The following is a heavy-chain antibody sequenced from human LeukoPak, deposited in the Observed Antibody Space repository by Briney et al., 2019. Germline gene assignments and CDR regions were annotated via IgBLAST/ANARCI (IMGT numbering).Heavy chain of an antibody. J-gene: IGHJ6*02. CDR2: INSDGSST. D-gene: IGHD6-13*01. V-gene: IGHV3-74*01. CDR1: GFTFSSYW. Sequence: GGSLRLSCAASGFTFSSYWMHWVRQAPGKGLVWVSRINSDGSSTSYADSVKGRFTISRDNAKNTLYLQMNSLRAEDTAVYYCARERGIAAAEAPYYYYYYGMDVWGQGTTVTVSS. CDR3: ARERGIAAAEAPYYYYYYGMDV.